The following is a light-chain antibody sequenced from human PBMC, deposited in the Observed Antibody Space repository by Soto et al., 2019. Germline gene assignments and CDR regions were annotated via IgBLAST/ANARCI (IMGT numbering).Light chain of an antibody. Sequence: ESVLTQSPATLSLSPGERATPSCRASQSVGTYLAWYQQKPGQAPRLLIYDASNRATDIQARFSGSGSGTEFTLTIRSLEPEDFAVYYCQQRSNWPTFGQGTRLEIK. CDR2: DAS. CDR1: QSVGTY. J-gene: IGKJ5*01. V-gene: IGKV3-11*01. CDR3: QQRSNWPT.